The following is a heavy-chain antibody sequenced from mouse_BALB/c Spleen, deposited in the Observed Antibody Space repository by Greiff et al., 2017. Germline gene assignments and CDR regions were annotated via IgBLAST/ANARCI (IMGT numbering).Heavy chain of an antibody. D-gene: IGHD3-3*01. CDR2: ISSGSSTI. Sequence: EVQGVESGGGLVQPGGSRKLSCAASGFTFSSFGMHWVRQAPEKGLEWVAYISSGSSTIYYADTVKGRFTISRDNPKNTLFLQMTSLRSEDTAMYYCARRDGTGWYFDVWGAGTTVTVSS. CDR3: ARRDGTGWYFDV. V-gene: IGHV5-17*02. CDR1: GFTFSSFG. J-gene: IGHJ1*01.